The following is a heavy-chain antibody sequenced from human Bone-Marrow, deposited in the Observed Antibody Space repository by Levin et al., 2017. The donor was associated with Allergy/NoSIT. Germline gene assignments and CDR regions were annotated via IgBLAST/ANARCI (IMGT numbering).Heavy chain of an antibody. CDR2: IKRTADGGTA. J-gene: IGHJ4*02. D-gene: IGHD1/OR15-1a*01. V-gene: IGHV3-15*01. Sequence: MAGGSLRLSCAASGFIFRDCWMTWVRQXXGEGLEWIGQIKRTADGGTAYYAAPVKGRFTISRDDSKNTVYLQMNSLKIDDTAMYYCITGVGTTSVDYWGQGTLVTVSS. CDR1: GFIFRDCW. CDR3: ITGVGTTSVDY.